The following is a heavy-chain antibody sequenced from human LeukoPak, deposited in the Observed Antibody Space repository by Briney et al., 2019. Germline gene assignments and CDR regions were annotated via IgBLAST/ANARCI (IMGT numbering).Heavy chain of an antibody. J-gene: IGHJ3*02. CDR3: ARSWRDGSDNYYPYDSFDI. Sequence: YRYYGDSVKGRFTISRDNAQNSLYLKMNSLRDEDTAVYYCARSWRDGSDNYYPYDSFDIWGQGTMVNVSS. D-gene: IGHD3-10*01. V-gene: IGHV3-21*01. CDR2: YR.